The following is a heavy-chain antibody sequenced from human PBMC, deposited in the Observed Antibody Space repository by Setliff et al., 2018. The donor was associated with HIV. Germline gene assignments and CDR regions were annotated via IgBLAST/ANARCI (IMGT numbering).Heavy chain of an antibody. D-gene: IGHD3-3*01. V-gene: IGHV4-39*01. CDR2: IYYSGST. CDR1: GGSISSSSYY. CDR3: ASLTTDRFLEWLFVY. Sequence: SETRSLTCTVSGGSISSSSYYWGWIRQPPGKGLEWIGSIYYSGSTYYNPSLKTRVTISVDTSKNQFSLKLSSVTAADTAVYYCASLTTDRFLEWLFVYWGQGTLVTVSS. J-gene: IGHJ4*02.